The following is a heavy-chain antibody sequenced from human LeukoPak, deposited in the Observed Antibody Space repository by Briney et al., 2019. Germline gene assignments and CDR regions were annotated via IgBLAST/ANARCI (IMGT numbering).Heavy chain of an antibody. Sequence: GGSLRLSCAASGFTFSSYGMHRVRQAPGKGLEGVAVISYDGSNKYYADSVKGRFTISRDNSKNTLYLQMNSLRAEDTAVYYCARDGGYGDPRGYFDYWGQGTLVTVSS. CDR1: GFTFSSYG. D-gene: IGHD4-17*01. CDR3: ARDGGYGDPRGYFDY. V-gene: IGHV3-30*03. J-gene: IGHJ4*02. CDR2: ISYDGSNK.